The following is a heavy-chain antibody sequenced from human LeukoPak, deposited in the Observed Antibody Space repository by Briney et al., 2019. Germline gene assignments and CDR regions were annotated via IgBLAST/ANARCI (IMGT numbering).Heavy chain of an antibody. CDR3: ARDSHSGSYYRLDY. D-gene: IGHD1-26*01. J-gene: IGHJ4*02. CDR2: IYSGGST. Sequence: GGSLRLSCAASGFIVSSNYMSWVRQAPGKGLEWVSVIYSGGSTYYADSVRGRFTISRDNSKSTLYLQMNSLRAEDTAVYYCARDSHSGSYYRLDYWGRGTLVTVSP. CDR1: GFIVSSNY. V-gene: IGHV3-53*01.